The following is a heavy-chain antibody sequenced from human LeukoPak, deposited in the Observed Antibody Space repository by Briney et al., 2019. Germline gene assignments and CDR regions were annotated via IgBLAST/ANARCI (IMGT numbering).Heavy chain of an antibody. CDR1: GFTFDDYA. CDR2: ISWNSGSI. Sequence: GGSLRLSCAASGFTFDDYAMHWVRQAPGKGLEWVSGISWNSGSIGYADSVKGRFTISRDNAKNSLYLQMNSLRAEDTALYYCAKDTYSSPASFFDYWGQGTLVTVSS. J-gene: IGHJ4*02. CDR3: AKDTYSSPASFFDY. V-gene: IGHV3-9*01. D-gene: IGHD6-13*01.